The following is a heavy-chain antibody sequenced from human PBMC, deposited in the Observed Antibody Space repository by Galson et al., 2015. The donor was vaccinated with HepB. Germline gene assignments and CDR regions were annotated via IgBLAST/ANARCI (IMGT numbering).Heavy chain of an antibody. D-gene: IGHD6-19*01. J-gene: IGHJ4*02. CDR1: GFIFSNYA. Sequence: SLRLSCAGSGFIFSNYAMSWVRQAPGKGLEWVSAISGSGGNTYYADSVKGRFTISRDNSKNTLYLQMNSLRVEDTAAYYCAKSLRQWLVPRYFDYLGQGTLVTGSS. CDR3: AKSLRQWLVPRYFDY. CDR2: ISGSGGNT. V-gene: IGHV3-23*01.